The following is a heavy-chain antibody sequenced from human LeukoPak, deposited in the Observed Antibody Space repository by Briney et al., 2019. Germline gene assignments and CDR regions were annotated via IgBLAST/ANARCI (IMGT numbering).Heavy chain of an antibody. D-gene: IGHD3-22*01. CDR1: GGSISRGDYY. J-gene: IGHJ4*02. V-gene: IGHV4-30-4*01. CDR3: ARVHYDRSSIDY. Sequence: SQTLSLTCTVSGGSISRGDYYWSWIRQPPGKGLEWIGYIYYSGSTYYNPSLKSRVTISVDTSKNQFSLKLSSVTAADTAVYYCARVHYDRSSIDYWGQGTLVTVSS. CDR2: IYYSGST.